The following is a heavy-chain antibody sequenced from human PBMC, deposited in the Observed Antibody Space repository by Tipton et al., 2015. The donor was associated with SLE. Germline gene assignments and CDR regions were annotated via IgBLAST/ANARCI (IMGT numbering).Heavy chain of an antibody. CDR2: IYTSGST. J-gene: IGHJ3*02. CDR3: ARAYYDSSGYYHGSDAFDI. D-gene: IGHD3-22*01. V-gene: IGHV4-61*02. CDR1: GGSISSGSYY. Sequence: TLSLTCTVSGGSISSGSYYWSWIRQPAGKGLEWIGRIYTSGSTNYNPSLKSRVTISVDTSKNQFSLKLSSVTAADTAVYYCARAYYDSSGYYHGSDAFDIWGQGAMVTVSS.